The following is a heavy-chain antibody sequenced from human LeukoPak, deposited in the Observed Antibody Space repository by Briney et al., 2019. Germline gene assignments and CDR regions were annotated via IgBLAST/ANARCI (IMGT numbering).Heavy chain of an antibody. V-gene: IGHV3-74*01. CDR2: INSDGSST. Sequence: SGGSLRLSCAASGFTFSSYAMSWVRQAPGKGLVWVSRINSDGSSTSYADSVKGRFTISRDNAKNTLYLQMNSLRAEDTAVYYCAREQTYYDYVGGLDPWGQGTLVTVSS. CDR1: GFTFSSYA. D-gene: IGHD3-16*01. J-gene: IGHJ5*02. CDR3: AREQTYYDYVGGLDP.